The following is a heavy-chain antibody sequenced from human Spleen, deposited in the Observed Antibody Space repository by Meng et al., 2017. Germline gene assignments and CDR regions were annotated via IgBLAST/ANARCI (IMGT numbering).Heavy chain of an antibody. V-gene: IGHV1-18*01. CDR1: GYTFTGYG. CDR3: ARVMYYDSSGDY. J-gene: IGHJ4*02. CDR2: INTYNGNT. D-gene: IGHD3-22*01. Sequence: ASVKVSCKASGYTFTGYGFTWVRQAPGQGLEWMGWINTYNGNTNYAQKFQGRVTMTTDTSTRTAYMELRSLRSDDTAVYYCARVMYYDSSGDYWGQGTLVTVSS.